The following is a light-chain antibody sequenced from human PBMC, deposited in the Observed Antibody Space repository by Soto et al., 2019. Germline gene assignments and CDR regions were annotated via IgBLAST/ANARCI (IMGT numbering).Light chain of an antibody. Sequence: QSALTQPRSVSGSPGQSVTISCTGTTSDVGNYNYVSWYQQHPGKAPKLMIFDVSKRPSGVPGRFSGSKSGNTASLTISGLQAEDEADYYCCSYAGSYTVLFGGGTKVTVL. CDR3: CSYAGSYTVL. J-gene: IGLJ2*01. V-gene: IGLV2-11*01. CDR2: DVS. CDR1: TSDVGNYNY.